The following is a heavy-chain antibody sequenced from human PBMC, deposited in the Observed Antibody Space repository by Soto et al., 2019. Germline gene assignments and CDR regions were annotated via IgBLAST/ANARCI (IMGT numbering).Heavy chain of an antibody. Sequence: QVQLVQSGAEMRKPGASVMVSCKASGYTFTSYAMNWVRQAPGQRLEWMGWINGGNGDTKYSQKLQGRVTFTGDTSASTAHMELSSLRSEDTAVYFCARGVENIVVVLDVFGYYGMDVWGQGTTVTVSS. V-gene: IGHV1-3*01. CDR1: GYTFTSYA. J-gene: IGHJ6*02. CDR2: INGGNGDT. CDR3: ARGVENIVVVLDVFGYYGMDV. D-gene: IGHD2-2*01.